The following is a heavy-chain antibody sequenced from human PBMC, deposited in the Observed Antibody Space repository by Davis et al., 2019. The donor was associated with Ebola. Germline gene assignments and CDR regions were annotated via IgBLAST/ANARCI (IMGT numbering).Heavy chain of an antibody. Sequence: MPSETLSLTCTVSGGSISNYYWSWIRQPPGKGLEWIGYIYSTGGTEYNPSLKTRVMMSVDTSKNQFSLKLRSVTAADTAVYYCARDRCSSCYAGAMDVWGKGTTVTVSS. D-gene: IGHD2-2*01. V-gene: IGHV4-59*01. CDR3: ARDRCSSCYAGAMDV. J-gene: IGHJ6*04. CDR2: IYSTGGT. CDR1: GGSISNYY.